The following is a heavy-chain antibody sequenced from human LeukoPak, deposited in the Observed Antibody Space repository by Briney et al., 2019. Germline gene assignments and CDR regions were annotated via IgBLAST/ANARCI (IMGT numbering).Heavy chain of an antibody. D-gene: IGHD6-19*01. J-gene: IGHJ4*02. CDR1: GLTFSNYA. V-gene: IGHV3-23*01. CDR3: AGRIAVPGTLEY. CDR2: ISGGGGAT. Sequence: GGSLRLSCAAPGLTFSNYAMSWVRQTPEKGLEWVSVISGGGGATFYSDSVKGRFTISRDNSKNTVYLQMNSLRAEDTAVYYCAGRIAVPGTLEYWGQGTPVTVSS.